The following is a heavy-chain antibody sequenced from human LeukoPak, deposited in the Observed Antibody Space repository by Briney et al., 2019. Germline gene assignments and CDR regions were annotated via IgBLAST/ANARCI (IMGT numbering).Heavy chain of an antibody. CDR3: AKDRASGYYGWFDP. V-gene: IGHV3-30*02. CDR2: IRYDGSNK. Sequence: GGSLRLSCAASGFTFSSYGMHWVRQAPGKGLEWVAFIRYDGSNKYYADSVKGRFTISRDNSKNTLYLQTNSLRAEDTAVYYCAKDRASGYYGWFDPWGQGTLVTVSS. D-gene: IGHD3-22*01. CDR1: GFTFSSYG. J-gene: IGHJ5*02.